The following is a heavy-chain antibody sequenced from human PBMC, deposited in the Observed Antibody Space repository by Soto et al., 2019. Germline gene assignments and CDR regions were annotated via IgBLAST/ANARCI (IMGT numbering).Heavy chain of an antibody. D-gene: IGHD6-13*01. V-gene: IGHV3-23*01. J-gene: IGHJ5*02. Sequence: GGSLRLSCAASGFTFSSYAMSWVRQAPGKGLEWVSAISGSGGSTYYADSVKGRFTISRDNSKNTLYLQMNSLRAEDTAVYYCAKELWVAAAGPGSWFDTWGQGTLVTVSS. CDR3: AKELWVAAAGPGSWFDT. CDR1: GFTFSSYA. CDR2: ISGSGGST.